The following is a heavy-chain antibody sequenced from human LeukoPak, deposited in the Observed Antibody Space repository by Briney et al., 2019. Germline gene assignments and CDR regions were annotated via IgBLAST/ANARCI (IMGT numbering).Heavy chain of an antibody. D-gene: IGHD2-2*01. CDR2: INPNSGGT. V-gene: IGHV1-2*02. Sequence: ASVKVSFKASGYTLIGYYVHWVRQAPGQGLEWMGWINPNSGGTNYAQKFQGRVTMTRDTSISTAYMELTRLRSDDTGVYYCAREEAYCSSPSCHLDYWGQGTLVTVSS. J-gene: IGHJ4*02. CDR1: GYTLIGYY. CDR3: AREEAYCSSPSCHLDY.